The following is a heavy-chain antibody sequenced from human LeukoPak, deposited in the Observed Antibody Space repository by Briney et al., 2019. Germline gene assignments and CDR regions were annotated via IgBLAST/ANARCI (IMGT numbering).Heavy chain of an antibody. Sequence: GGSLRLSCAASGFTFSSYWMSWVRQAPGKGLEWVANIKQDGSEKYYVDSVKGRFTISRDNAKNSLYLQMNSLRAEDTAVYYCAKAGYSSSWHSTEYYFDYWGQGTLVTVSS. D-gene: IGHD6-13*01. CDR3: AKAGYSSSWHSTEYYFDY. V-gene: IGHV3-7*01. CDR1: GFTFSSYW. CDR2: IKQDGSEK. J-gene: IGHJ4*02.